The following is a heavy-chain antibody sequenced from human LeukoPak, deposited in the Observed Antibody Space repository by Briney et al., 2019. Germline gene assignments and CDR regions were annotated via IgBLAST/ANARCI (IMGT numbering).Heavy chain of an antibody. J-gene: IGHJ3*02. Sequence: SVTVSCKASGGTFSSYAISWVRQAPGQGLEWMGGIIPIFGTANYAQKFQGRVTITADKSTSTAYMELSSLRSEDTAVYYCAKSNGYGLIDIWGQGTMVTVSS. CDR3: AKSNGYGLIDI. CDR2: IIPIFGTA. D-gene: IGHD3-22*01. V-gene: IGHV1-69*06. CDR1: GGTFSSYA.